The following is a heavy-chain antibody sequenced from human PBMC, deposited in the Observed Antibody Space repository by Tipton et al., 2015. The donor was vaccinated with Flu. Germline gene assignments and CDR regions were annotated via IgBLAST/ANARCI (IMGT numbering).Heavy chain of an antibody. CDR2: ISSIASYT. Sequence: GSLRLSCEGFGFSFSSYYMNWVRLAPGRGLEWVSSISSIASYTYYADSVRGRFTISRHDTNSSVSLQMTNLRADDTGVYFCARRGIGHTGDNFDHWGQGVLVTVSS. CDR3: ARRGIGHTGDNFDH. D-gene: IGHD3-10*01. V-gene: IGHV3-21*01. J-gene: IGHJ4*02. CDR1: GFSFSSYY.